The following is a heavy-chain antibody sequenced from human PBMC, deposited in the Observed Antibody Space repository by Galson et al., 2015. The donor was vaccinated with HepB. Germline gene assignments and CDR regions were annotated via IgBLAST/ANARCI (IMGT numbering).Heavy chain of an antibody. D-gene: IGHD6-13*01. V-gene: IGHV4-39*07. J-gene: IGHJ6*02. Sequence: SETLSLTCTVSGGSISSSSYYWGWIRQPPGKGLEWIGGIYYSGSTYYNPSLKSRVTISVDTSKNQFSLKLSSVTAADTAVYYCARVADSSSWLSTYYYYGMDVWGQGTTVTVSS. CDR1: GGSISSSSYY. CDR3: ARVADSSSWLSTYYYYGMDV. CDR2: IYYSGST.